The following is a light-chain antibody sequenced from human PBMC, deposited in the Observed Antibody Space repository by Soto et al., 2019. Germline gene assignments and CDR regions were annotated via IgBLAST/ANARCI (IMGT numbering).Light chain of an antibody. CDR3: QQYDNWPWT. CDR1: QSVSSN. V-gene: IGKV3-15*01. Sequence: EIVMTQSPATLSVSPGERATLSCRASQSVSSNLAWYQQKPGQAPRLLIYGASTRATGIPARFSGSGSGTEFILTISSLQSEDFAVYCCQQYDNWPWTFGRGTKVEIK. J-gene: IGKJ1*01. CDR2: GAS.